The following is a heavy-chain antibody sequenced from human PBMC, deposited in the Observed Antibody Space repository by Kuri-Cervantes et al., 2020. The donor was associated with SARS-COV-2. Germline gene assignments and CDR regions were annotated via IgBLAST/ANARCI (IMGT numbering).Heavy chain of an antibody. CDR1: GFTFGDYA. D-gene: IGHD1-1*01. CDR3: AKLSNWDDAFDI. J-gene: IGHJ3*02. CDR2: IRSKAYGGTT. Sequence: GGSLRLSCTASGFTFGDYATSWVRQAPGKGLEWVGFIRSKAYGGTTEYAASVKGRFTISRDNSKNTLYLQMNSLRAEDTAVYYCAKLSNWDDAFDIWGQGTMVTVSS. V-gene: IGHV3-49*04.